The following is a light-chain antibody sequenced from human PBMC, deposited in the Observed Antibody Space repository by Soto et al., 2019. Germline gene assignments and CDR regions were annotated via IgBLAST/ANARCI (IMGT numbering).Light chain of an antibody. J-gene: IGKJ1*01. CDR3: QQYNIYPWT. CDR1: QNIINY. V-gene: IGKV1-5*03. CDR2: MAS. Sequence: DIQMTQSPSTLSASVGDRVTITCRASQNIINYLAWYQQKPGKAPKLLIYMASSLETGVPSRFSGSGSGTEFTLTVSSLQPDDFGTYYCQQYNIYPWTFGQGTKVEIK.